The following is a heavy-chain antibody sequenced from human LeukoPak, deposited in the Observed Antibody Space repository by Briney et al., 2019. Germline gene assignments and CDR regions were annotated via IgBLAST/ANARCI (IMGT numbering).Heavy chain of an antibody. V-gene: IGHV3-7*01. CDR2: VEQDGSEK. CDR3: ARTGIAAHFDY. J-gene: IGHJ4*02. D-gene: IGHD6-6*01. CDR1: GFTFSIYW. Sequence: GGSLRLSCAASGFTFSIYWMSWVRQAPGKGLEWVANVEQDGSEKFYVDSVKGRFTISRDNAKNSLYLQMNSLRAEDTAVYYCARTGIAAHFDYWGQGTLVTVSS.